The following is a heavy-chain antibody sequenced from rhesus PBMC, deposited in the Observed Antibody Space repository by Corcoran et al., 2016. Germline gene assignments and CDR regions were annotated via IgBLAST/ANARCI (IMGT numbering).Heavy chain of an antibody. CDR1: GFTFSSYG. V-gene: IGHV3-22*01. Sequence: SGGGLVQPGGSLRLSCAASGFTFSSYGMHWARQAPGKGLQWVSAINTGGGSTWYTDSVKGRFTISRENAKNTLYLQMDSRRPEDTAVYYCARDLGDYGNYFDYWGQGVLVTVSS. D-gene: IGHD4-29*01. CDR3: ARDLGDYGNYFDY. CDR2: INTGGGST. J-gene: IGHJ4*01.